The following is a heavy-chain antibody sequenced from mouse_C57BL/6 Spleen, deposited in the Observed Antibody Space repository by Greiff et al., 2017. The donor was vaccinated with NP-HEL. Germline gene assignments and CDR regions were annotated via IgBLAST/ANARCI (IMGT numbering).Heavy chain of an antibody. J-gene: IGHJ2*01. CDR3: ARLGYYGSSPFFDY. CDR2: ISSGGSYT. Sequence: EVMLVESGGDLVKPGGSLKLSCAASGFTFSSYGMSWVRQTPDKRLEWVATISSGGSYTYYPDSVKGRFTISRDNAKNTLYLQMSSLKSEDTAMYYCARLGYYGSSPFFDYWGQGTTLTVSS. CDR1: GFTFSSYG. V-gene: IGHV5-6*01. D-gene: IGHD1-1*01.